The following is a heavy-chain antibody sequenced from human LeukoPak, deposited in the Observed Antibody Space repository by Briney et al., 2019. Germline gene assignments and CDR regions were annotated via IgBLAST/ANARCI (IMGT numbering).Heavy chain of an antibody. CDR3: ARGSGITMIVVVIGDAFDI. D-gene: IGHD3-22*01. V-gene: IGHV4-39*07. Sequence: PSETLSLTCTVSGGSISTSSYYWGWVRQPPGKGLEWIGNIFYSGSTYYSPSLKSRVTISLDTSRNQFSLKLGSVTAADTAVYYCARGSGITMIVVVIGDAFDIWGQGTMVTVSS. CDR1: GGSISTSSYY. CDR2: IFYSGST. J-gene: IGHJ3*02.